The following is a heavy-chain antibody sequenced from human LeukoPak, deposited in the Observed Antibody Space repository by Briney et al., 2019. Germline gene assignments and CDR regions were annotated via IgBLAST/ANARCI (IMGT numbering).Heavy chain of an antibody. CDR2: INSDGSST. D-gene: IGHD2-21*02. J-gene: IGHJ5*02. CDR3: ASLDVVVTASGRFDP. CDR1: GFTFSSYW. Sequence: GGSLRLSCAASGFTFSSYWMHWVRQAPGKGLVWVSRINSDGSSTSYADSVKGRFTISRDNTKNTLYLQMNSLRAEDTAAYYCASLDVVVTASGRFDPWGQGTLVTVSS. V-gene: IGHV3-74*01.